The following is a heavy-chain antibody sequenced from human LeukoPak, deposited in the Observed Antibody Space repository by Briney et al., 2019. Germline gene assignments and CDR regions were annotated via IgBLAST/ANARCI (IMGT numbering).Heavy chain of an antibody. V-gene: IGHV1-46*01. CDR3: ARDQEGFDY. J-gene: IGHJ4*02. Sequence: ASVKVSCKASGYTFTSNYIHWVRQAPGQGLEWMGMIYPRDGSTSYAQKFQGRITVTRDTSTSTVHMELSGLRSEDSAVYYCARDQEGFDYWGQGTLVTVSS. CDR1: GYTFTSNY. CDR2: IYPRDGST.